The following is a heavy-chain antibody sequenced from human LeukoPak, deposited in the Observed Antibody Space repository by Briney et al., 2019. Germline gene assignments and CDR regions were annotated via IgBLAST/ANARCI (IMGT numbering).Heavy chain of an antibody. V-gene: IGHV3-23*01. CDR1: GFTFSSYA. J-gene: IGHJ5*02. CDR3: AKDPRQVRAAWFDP. D-gene: IGHD4/OR15-4a*01. CDR2: ISGSGGST. Sequence: GGSLRPSCAASGFTFSSYAMSWVRQAPGKGLEWVSAISGSGGSTYYADSVKGRFTISRDNSKNTLYLQMNSLRAEDTAVYYCAKDPRQVRAAWFDPWGQGTLVTVSS.